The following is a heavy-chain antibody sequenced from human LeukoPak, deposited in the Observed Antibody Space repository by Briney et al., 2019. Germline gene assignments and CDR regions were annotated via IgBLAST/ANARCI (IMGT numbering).Heavy chain of an antibody. Sequence: SETLSLTCAVYGGSFSGYHWSWIRQPPGKGLEWIGEINHSGSTNYNPSLKSRVTISVDTSKNQFSLKLSSVTAADTAVYYCARDTTNVYYYDTSGYDHWGQGTLVTVSS. D-gene: IGHD3-22*01. CDR2: INHSGST. J-gene: IGHJ4*02. V-gene: IGHV4-34*01. CDR3: ARDTTNVYYYDTSGYDH. CDR1: GGSFSGYH.